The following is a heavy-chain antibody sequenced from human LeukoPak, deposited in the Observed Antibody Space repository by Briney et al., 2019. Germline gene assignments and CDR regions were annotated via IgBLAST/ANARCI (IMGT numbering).Heavy chain of an antibody. Sequence: SVKVSCKASGGTFSSYAISWVRQAPGQGLEWMGRIIPIFGTANYAQKFQGRATITTDESTSTAYMELSSLRSEDTAVYYCARGRRQLAHNWFDPWGQGTLVTVSS. J-gene: IGHJ5*02. CDR1: GGTFSSYA. CDR2: IIPIFGTA. V-gene: IGHV1-69*05. CDR3: ARGRRQLAHNWFDP. D-gene: IGHD2-2*01.